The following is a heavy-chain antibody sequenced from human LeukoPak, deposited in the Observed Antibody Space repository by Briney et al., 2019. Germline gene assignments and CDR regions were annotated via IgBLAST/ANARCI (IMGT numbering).Heavy chain of an antibody. D-gene: IGHD2-2*01. CDR3: ARYCSSISCHDAFDI. J-gene: IGHJ3*02. CDR2: IYYSGST. V-gene: IGHV4-59*01. Sequence: SETLSLTCTVSGGSISSYYWSWIRQPPGKGLEWIGYIYYSGSTNYNPSLKSRVTMSVDTSKNQFSLKLSSVTAADTAVYYCARYCSSISCHDAFDIWGRGTMVTVSS. CDR1: GGSISSYY.